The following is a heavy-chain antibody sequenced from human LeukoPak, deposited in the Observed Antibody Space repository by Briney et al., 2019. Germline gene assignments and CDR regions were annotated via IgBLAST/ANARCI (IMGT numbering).Heavy chain of an antibody. CDR1: GYTFTSYG. CDR2: ISAYNGNT. Sequence: ASVKVSCKASGYTFTSYGISWVGPAPGQGVDWMGWISAYNGNTNYAQKPQGRVTMTTDTSTSTAYMELRSLRSDDTAVYYCARDWSGYYKRFDYWGQGTLVTVSS. J-gene: IGHJ4*02. V-gene: IGHV1-18*01. CDR3: ARDWSGYYKRFDY. D-gene: IGHD3-3*01.